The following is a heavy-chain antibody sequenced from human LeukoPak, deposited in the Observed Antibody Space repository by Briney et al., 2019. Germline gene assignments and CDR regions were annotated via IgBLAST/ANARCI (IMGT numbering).Heavy chain of an antibody. V-gene: IGHV3-23*01. Sequence: GGSLRLSCAAPGFTFSSYAMSWVRQAPGKGLEWVSAISGSGGSTYYADSVKGRFTISRDNSKNTLYLQMNSLRAEDTAVYYCAKTRYCSSTSCYSPMYFQHWGQGTLVTVSS. CDR2: ISGSGGST. CDR1: GFTFSSYA. CDR3: AKTRYCSSTSCYSPMYFQH. D-gene: IGHD2-2*02. J-gene: IGHJ1*01.